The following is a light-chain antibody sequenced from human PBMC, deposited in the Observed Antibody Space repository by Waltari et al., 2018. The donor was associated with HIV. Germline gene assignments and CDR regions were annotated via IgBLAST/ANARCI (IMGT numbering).Light chain of an antibody. Sequence: DIVMTKSPDSLAGSMGERATINCKSSQSVFYSYKNRNYLAWYQQKPGQPPKVLIYWASTRESGVPDRFSGSGSGTDFTLTISSLQAEDVAVYYCQQYYTLPSLTFGGGTKVEIK. V-gene: IGKV4-1*01. J-gene: IGKJ4*01. CDR3: QQYYTLPSLT. CDR1: QSVFYSYKNRNY. CDR2: WAS.